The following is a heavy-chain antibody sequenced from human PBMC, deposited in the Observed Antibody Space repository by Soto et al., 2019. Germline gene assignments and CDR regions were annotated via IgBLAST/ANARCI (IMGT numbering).Heavy chain of an antibody. D-gene: IGHD4-17*01. CDR3: ARVNYGNYYYYYGMDV. V-gene: IGHV4-59*01. Sequence: PSETLSLTCTVSGGSISSYYWSWIRQPPGEGLEWIGYIYYSGSTNYNPSLKSRVTISVDTSKNQFSLKLNSVTAADTAVYYCARVNYGNYYYYYGMDVWGQGTTVTVSS. J-gene: IGHJ6*02. CDR2: IYYSGST. CDR1: GGSISSYY.